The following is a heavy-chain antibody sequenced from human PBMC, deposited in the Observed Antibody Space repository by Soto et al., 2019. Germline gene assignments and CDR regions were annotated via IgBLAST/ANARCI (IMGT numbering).Heavy chain of an antibody. CDR3: AHSPWGAAPDY. CDR2: IYWNDDK. Sequence: SGPTLVNRTQTLTLTCTVSGFSVSARRAGGVWLRQPPGKALEWRGSIYWNDDKRYSPSLKSTLTITKDNSKNHVVLTMTKTDPVDTAPYYCAHSPWGAAPDYWGQGTPVTVSS. J-gene: IGHJ4*02. D-gene: IGHD3-16*01. V-gene: IGHV2-5*01. CDR1: GFSVSARRAG.